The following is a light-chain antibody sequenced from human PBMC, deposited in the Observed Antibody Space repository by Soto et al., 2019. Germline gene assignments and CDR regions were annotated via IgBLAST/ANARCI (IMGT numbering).Light chain of an antibody. CDR1: SSDVGGYEY. Sequence: QSVLTQPASVSGSPGHSITISCTGTSSDVGGYEYVSWYQHHPGKAPKLLLYEVSNRPSGVSNRFSGSKSGDTASLIISGLQAEDEADYYCSSYTSTNTWVFGGGTKLTVL. V-gene: IGLV2-14*01. J-gene: IGLJ3*02. CDR3: SSYTSTNTWV. CDR2: EVS.